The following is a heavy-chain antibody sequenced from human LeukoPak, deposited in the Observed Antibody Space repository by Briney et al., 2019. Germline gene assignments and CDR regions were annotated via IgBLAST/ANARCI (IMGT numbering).Heavy chain of an antibody. D-gene: IGHD1-26*01. Sequence: GGSLRLSCAASGFTFSSYAMSWVRQAPGKGLEWVSAISGSGGSTYYADSVKGRFTISRDNSKNTLYLQMNGLRAEDTAVYYCARPHSGSYNYETQNDYWGQGTLVTVSS. V-gene: IGHV3-23*01. J-gene: IGHJ4*02. CDR2: ISGSGGST. CDR1: GFTFSSYA. CDR3: ARPHSGSYNYETQNDY.